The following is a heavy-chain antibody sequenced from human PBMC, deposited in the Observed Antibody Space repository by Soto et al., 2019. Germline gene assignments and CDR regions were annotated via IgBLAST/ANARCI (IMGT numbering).Heavy chain of an antibody. J-gene: IGHJ4*02. CDR2: ISWNSGSI. D-gene: IGHD3-22*01. CDR3: AKATYYDSSGTQGSFDY. V-gene: IGHV3-9*01. Sequence: SLRLSCEPAGLSFDDYAMHWVRQAPGKGLEWVSGISWNSGSIGYGDSVKGRFTMSRDNAKNSLYLQMNSLRAEDTGFYYCAKATYYDSSGTQGSFDYWGQGTLVTVSA. CDR1: GLSFDDYA.